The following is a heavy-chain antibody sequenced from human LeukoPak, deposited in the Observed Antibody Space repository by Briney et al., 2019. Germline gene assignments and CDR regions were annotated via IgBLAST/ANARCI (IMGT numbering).Heavy chain of an antibody. CDR3: ARDIGNQDGYKSYFDY. V-gene: IGHV1-46*01. Sequence: NPGGSLRLSCAASGFPFTSYYMHWVRQAPGQGLEWMGIINPSGGSTSYAQKFQGRVTMTRDTSTSTVYMELSSLRSEDTAVYYCARDIGNQDGYKSYFDYWGQGTLVTVSS. CDR2: INPSGGST. D-gene: IGHD5-24*01. J-gene: IGHJ4*02. CDR1: GFPFTSYY.